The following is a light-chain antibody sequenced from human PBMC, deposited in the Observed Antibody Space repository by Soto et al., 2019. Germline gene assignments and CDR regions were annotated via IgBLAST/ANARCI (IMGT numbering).Light chain of an antibody. J-gene: IGKJ5*01. CDR3: QQYGSSPSIT. Sequence: EIVMTHSPATLSVSPCERAALSCGASQSVSSSYVAWYQHRPGLAPRLLIHDASSRATGIPDRFSGSGSGTDFTLTISRLEPEDFAVYYCQQYGSSPSITFGQGTRLENK. V-gene: IGKV3D-20*01. CDR2: DAS. CDR1: QSVSSSY.